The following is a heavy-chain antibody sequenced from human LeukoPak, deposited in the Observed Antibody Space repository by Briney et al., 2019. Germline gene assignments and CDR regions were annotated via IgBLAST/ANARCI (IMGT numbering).Heavy chain of an antibody. V-gene: IGHV3-74*01. Sequence: AGGSLRLSCAASGFTFSSYWMHWVRQPPGKGLVWVSRINTGGSSTSYADPVKGRFTISRDNAENTLYLQMNSLRAEDTAVYYCARGAFTYYDFWSGYSGQETAGDYYYYYMDVWGKGTTVTVSS. CDR3: ARGAFTYYDFWSGYSGQETAGDYYYYYMDV. CDR2: INTGGSST. J-gene: IGHJ6*03. D-gene: IGHD3-3*01. CDR1: GFTFSSYW.